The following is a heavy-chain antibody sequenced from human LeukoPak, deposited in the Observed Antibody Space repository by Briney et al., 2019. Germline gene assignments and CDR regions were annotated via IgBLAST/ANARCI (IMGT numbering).Heavy chain of an antibody. J-gene: IGHJ6*03. V-gene: IGHV5-51*01. CDR3: ARARYCSSTSCPSPYSYYYMDV. D-gene: IGHD2-2*01. CDR1: GYSFTNYW. Sequence: GESLKISCKGSGYSFTNYWIGWVRQMLGKGLEWMGIIYPGDSDTRYSPSFQGQVTISADKSISTAYLQWSSLKASDTAMYYCARARYCSSTSCPSPYSYYYMDVWGKGTTVTVSS. CDR2: IYPGDSDT.